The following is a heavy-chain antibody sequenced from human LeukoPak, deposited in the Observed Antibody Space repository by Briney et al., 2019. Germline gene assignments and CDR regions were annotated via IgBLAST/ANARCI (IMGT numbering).Heavy chain of an antibody. V-gene: IGHV3-30*04. D-gene: IGHD3-10*01. CDR1: GFTFSRYA. Sequence: GGSLRLSCAASGFTFSRYAMHWVRQTPGKGLEWVAIISYDGTNKYYADSVKGRFTISRDNSKNTLYLQMNSLRAEDTAVYYCAKSITMVRGVIIPPIGYWGQGTLVTVSS. J-gene: IGHJ4*02. CDR2: ISYDGTNK. CDR3: AKSITMVRGVIIPPIGY.